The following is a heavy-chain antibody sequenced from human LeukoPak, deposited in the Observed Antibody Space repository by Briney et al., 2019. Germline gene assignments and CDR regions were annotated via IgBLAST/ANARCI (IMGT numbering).Heavy chain of an antibody. D-gene: IGHD3-22*01. CDR3: VKDTNVSSPGDAFDV. V-gene: IGHV3-23*01. Sequence: GGSLRLSCAASGFTFSSYAMSCVRQAPGKGLEWVSAISGSGGSTYYADSVKGRFTISRDNDRKSLYLQMNSRRAEDTAYYYCVKDTNVSSPGDAFDVWGLGTLVTVSS. J-gene: IGHJ3*01. CDR1: GFTFSSYA. CDR2: ISGSGGST.